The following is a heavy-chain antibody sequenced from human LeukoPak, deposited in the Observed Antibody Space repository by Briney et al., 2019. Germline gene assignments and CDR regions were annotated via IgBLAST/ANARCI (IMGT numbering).Heavy chain of an antibody. V-gene: IGHV3-48*01. J-gene: IGHJ4*02. CDR3: ARGSTYYDSSGQVPFDY. D-gene: IGHD3-22*01. CDR1: GFTFSTYN. Sequence: GSLRLSCAASGFTFSTYNMNWVRQAPGKGLEWVSYISSSSSTIYYADSVKGRFTISRDNAKNSLYLQMNSLRAEDTAVYYCARGSTYYDSSGQVPFDYWGQGTLVTVSS. CDR2: ISSSSSTI.